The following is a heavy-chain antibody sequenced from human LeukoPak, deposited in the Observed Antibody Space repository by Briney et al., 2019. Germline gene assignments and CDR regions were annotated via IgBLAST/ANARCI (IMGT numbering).Heavy chain of an antibody. CDR3: ARAPDSREGMDV. CDR2: INHSGST. J-gene: IGHJ6*02. CDR1: GGPFSGYY. V-gene: IGHV4-34*01. Sequence: KPSGTLSLTCAVYGGPFSGYYWSWIRQPPGKGLEWIGEINHSGSTNYNPSLKSRVTISVDTSKNQFSLKLSSVTAADTAVYYCARAPDSREGMDVWGQGTTVTVSS. D-gene: IGHD3-22*01.